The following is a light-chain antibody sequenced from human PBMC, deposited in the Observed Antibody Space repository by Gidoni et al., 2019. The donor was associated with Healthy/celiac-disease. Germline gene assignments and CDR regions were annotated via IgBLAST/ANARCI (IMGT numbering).Light chain of an antibody. CDR1: RGHSSYA. CDR2: LNSDDGQ. Sequence: QLVLTQALSASAYLGAPDKLNCTLSRGHSSYANAWHQQQPEKGPRYLMKLNSDDGQSKGAGIPDRFSGSSSGAQRYLTIANLQSEDDADYYCQTWCTGIRVFGGGTKLTVL. CDR3: QTWCTGIRV. J-gene: IGLJ3*02. V-gene: IGLV4-69*01.